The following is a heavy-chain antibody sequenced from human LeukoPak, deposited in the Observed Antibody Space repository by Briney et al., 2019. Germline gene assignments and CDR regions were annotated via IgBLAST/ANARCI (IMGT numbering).Heavy chain of an antibody. CDR3: ARHNEGATLFVDY. CDR2: IYPRDSDT. D-gene: IGHD1-26*01. Sequence: GIIYPRDSDTRYSPSFQGQVTISADKSISTAYLQWSSLKASDTAMYYCARHNEGATLFVDYWGQGTLVTVSS. V-gene: IGHV5-51*01. J-gene: IGHJ4*02.